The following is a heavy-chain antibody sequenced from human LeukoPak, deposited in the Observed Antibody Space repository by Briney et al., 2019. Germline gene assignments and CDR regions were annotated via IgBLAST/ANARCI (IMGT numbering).Heavy chain of an antibody. CDR1: GGSITNYY. Sequence: SETLSLTCTVSGGSITNYYWTWIRQPPGKGLEWIGYIHYSGSTNYNPSLKSRVTMSVDTSKNQFSLKLSSVTAADTAVYYCARDQYYYGSGSLYMDVWGKGTTVTISS. CDR2: IHYSGST. J-gene: IGHJ6*03. CDR3: ARDQYYYGSGSLYMDV. D-gene: IGHD3-10*01. V-gene: IGHV4-59*12.